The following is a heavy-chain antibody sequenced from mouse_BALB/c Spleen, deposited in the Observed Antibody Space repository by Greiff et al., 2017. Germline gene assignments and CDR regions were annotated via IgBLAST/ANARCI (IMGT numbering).Heavy chain of an antibody. V-gene: IGHV3-2*02. CDR2: ISYSGST. D-gene: IGHD4-1*01. Sequence: EVQLQQSGPGLVKPSQSLSLTCTVTGYSITSDYAWNWIRQFPGNKLEWMGYISYSGSTSYNPSLKSRISITRDTSKNQFFLQLNSVTTEDTATYYCARRVGHYAMDYWGQGTSVTVSS. J-gene: IGHJ4*01. CDR3: ARRVGHYAMDY. CDR1: GYSITSDYA.